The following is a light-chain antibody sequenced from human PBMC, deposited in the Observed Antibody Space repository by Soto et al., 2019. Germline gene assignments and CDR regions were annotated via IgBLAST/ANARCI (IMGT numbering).Light chain of an antibody. J-gene: IGKJ5*01. CDR2: ATF. CDR1: YTISGY. V-gene: IGKV1-39*01. Sequence: DVQMTQSPASLSASVGDRVSITCRTSYTISGYLNWWQQKPGKAPNLLIYATFKLQSGVPSRFSGSGSGAEFTLTITNVQPEDFATYYCQQSYSVPVTFGPGTRLE. CDR3: QQSYSVPVT.